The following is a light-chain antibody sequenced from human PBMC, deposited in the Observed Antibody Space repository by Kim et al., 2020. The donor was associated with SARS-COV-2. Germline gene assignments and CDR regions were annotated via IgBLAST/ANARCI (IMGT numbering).Light chain of an antibody. CDR3: QVWHSSTYV. J-gene: IGLJ1*01. Sequence: SYELTQPLSVSVALGQTARITCGGNNIGSKNVHWYQQKPGQAPVLVIYRDSNRPSGIPERFSGSNSGNTATLTISRAQAGDEADYYCQVWHSSTYVFGTG. CDR2: RDS. V-gene: IGLV3-9*01. CDR1: NIGSKN.